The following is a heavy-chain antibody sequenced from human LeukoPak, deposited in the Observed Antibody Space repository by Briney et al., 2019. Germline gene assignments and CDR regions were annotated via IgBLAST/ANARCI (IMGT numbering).Heavy chain of an antibody. CDR1: GASVSSGAYY. V-gene: IGHV4-39*07. J-gene: IGHJ4*02. Sequence: SETLSLTCTVSGASVSSGAYYWGWIRQPPGKGLEWIGEINHSGSTNYNPSLKSRVTISVDTSKNQFSLKLSSVTAADTAVYYCARGGYCSGGSCYYFDYWGQGTLVTVSS. CDR2: INHSGST. CDR3: ARGGYCSGGSCYYFDY. D-gene: IGHD2-15*01.